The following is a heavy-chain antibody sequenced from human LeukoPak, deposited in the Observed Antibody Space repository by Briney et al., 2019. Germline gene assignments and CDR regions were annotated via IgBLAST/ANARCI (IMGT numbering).Heavy chain of an antibody. CDR1: GYTFTSYY. Sequence: GASVKVSCKASGYTFTSYYMHWVRQAPGQGLEWVGRISANNGNTNYAQKLQGRVTMTTDTSTSTAYMELRGLRSDDTAVYYCARDSPANDAFDIWGQGTMVTVSS. J-gene: IGHJ3*02. V-gene: IGHV1-18*04. CDR3: ARDSPANDAFDI. CDR2: ISANNGNT.